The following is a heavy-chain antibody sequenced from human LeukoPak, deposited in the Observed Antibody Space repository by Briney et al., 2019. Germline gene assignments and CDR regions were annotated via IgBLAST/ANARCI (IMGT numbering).Heavy chain of an antibody. J-gene: IGHJ4*02. CDR3: ARERDLRFLEWLISAPFDY. V-gene: IGHV3-21*01. CDR2: ISSNSSYI. CDR1: GFTFSSYS. Sequence: PGGSLRLSCAASGFTFSSYSMNWVRQAPGKGLEWVSSISSNSSYIYYADSVKGRFTISRDNAKNSLYLQMNSLRAEDTAVYYCARERDLRFLEWLISAPFDYWGQGTLVTVSS. D-gene: IGHD3-3*01.